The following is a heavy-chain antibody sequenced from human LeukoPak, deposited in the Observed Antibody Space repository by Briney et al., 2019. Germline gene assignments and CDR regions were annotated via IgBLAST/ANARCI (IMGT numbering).Heavy chain of an antibody. J-gene: IGHJ5*02. Sequence: PGGSLRLSCAASGFTFSSYSMNWVRQAPGKGLEWVSSISSSSSYIYYADSVKGRFTISRDNSKNTLYLQMNSLRAEDTAVYYCARELQGGFDPWGQGTLVTVSS. CDR2: ISSSSSYI. CDR3: ARELQGGFDP. D-gene: IGHD2-15*01. CDR1: GFTFSSYS. V-gene: IGHV3-21*01.